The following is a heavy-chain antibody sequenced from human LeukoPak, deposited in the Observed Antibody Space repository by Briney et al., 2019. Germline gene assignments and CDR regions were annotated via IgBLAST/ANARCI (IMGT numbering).Heavy chain of an antibody. J-gene: IGHJ3*02. V-gene: IGHV4-61*08. CDR1: GGSISSGGYY. D-gene: IGHD7-27*01. Sequence: SSETLSLTCTVSGGSISSGGYYWSWVRQPPGKGLEWIGYIYYSGSTNYNPSLKSRVTISVDTSKNQFSLKLSSVTAADTAVYYCAREKETGDLIGSGHDAFDIWGQGTMVTVSS. CDR2: IYYSGST. CDR3: AREKETGDLIGSGHDAFDI.